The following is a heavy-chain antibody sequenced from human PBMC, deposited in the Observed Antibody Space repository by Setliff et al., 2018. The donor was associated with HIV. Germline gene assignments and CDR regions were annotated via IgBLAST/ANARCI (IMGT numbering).Heavy chain of an antibody. Sequence: GSLRLSCAASGFTFSDYGMHWVRQAPGKGLEWVALISYDGGNEYHADSVKGRFTISRDNSKNTLFLQMNSLRPEDTAVYYCASDYVGSGRPFDSWGQGTLVTVSS. D-gene: IGHD6-19*01. CDR3: ASDYVGSGRPFDS. V-gene: IGHV3-30*03. CDR2: ISYDGGNE. CDR1: GFTFSDYG. J-gene: IGHJ4*02.